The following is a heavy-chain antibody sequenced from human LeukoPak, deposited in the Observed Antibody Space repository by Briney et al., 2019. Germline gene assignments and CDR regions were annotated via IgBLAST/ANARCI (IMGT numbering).Heavy chain of an antibody. CDR3: ARDVLRYFEGQYGMDV. J-gene: IGHJ6*02. CDR1: GFAFSSYA. D-gene: IGHD3-9*01. V-gene: IGHV3-30-3*01. Sequence: GGSLRLSCAASGFAFSSYAMHWVRQAPGKGLEWVAVISYDGSNKYYADSVKGRFTISRDNSKNTLYLQMNSLRAEDTAVYYCARDVLRYFEGQYGMDVWGQGTTVTVSS. CDR2: ISYDGSNK.